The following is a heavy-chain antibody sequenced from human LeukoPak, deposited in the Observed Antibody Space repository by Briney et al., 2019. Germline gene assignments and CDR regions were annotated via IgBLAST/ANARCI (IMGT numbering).Heavy chain of an antibody. Sequence: SETLSLTCTVSGGSINSYYWSWIRQPPGKGLEWIGYIYTSGSTNYNPSLKSRVTISVDTSKNQFSLKLSSVTAADTAVYYCARHADRYSPAFDIWGQGTMVTVSS. CDR3: ARHADRYSPAFDI. V-gene: IGHV4-4*09. J-gene: IGHJ3*02. CDR2: IYTSGST. D-gene: IGHD1-26*01. CDR1: GGSINSYY.